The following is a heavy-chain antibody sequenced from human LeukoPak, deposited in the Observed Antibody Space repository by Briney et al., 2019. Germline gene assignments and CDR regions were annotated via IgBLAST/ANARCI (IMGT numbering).Heavy chain of an antibody. D-gene: IGHD6-13*01. V-gene: IGHV3-49*03. CDR2: IRSKAYGGTT. CDR3: TRVSYSSSWNYYYYYMDV. J-gene: IGHJ6*03. Sequence: GGSLRLSCTASGFTFGDYAMSWIRQAPGKGLEWVGFIRSKAYGGTTEYAASVKGRFTISRDDSKSIAYLQMNSLKTEDTAVYYCTRVSYSSSWNYYYYYMDVWGKGTTVTVSS. CDR1: GFTFGDYA.